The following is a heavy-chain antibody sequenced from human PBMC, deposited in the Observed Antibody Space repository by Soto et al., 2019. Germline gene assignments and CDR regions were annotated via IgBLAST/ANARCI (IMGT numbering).Heavy chain of an antibody. J-gene: IGHJ6*02. CDR2: INAGNGNT. CDR1: GYTFTSYA. CDR3: ARDFDSSGWRNYYYGMDV. Sequence: ASVKVSCKASGYTFTSYAMHWVRQAPGQRLEWMGWINAGNGNTKYSQKFQGRVTITRDTSASIAYMELSRLRSDDTAVYYCARDFDSSGWRNYYYGMDVWG. D-gene: IGHD6-19*01. V-gene: IGHV1-3*01.